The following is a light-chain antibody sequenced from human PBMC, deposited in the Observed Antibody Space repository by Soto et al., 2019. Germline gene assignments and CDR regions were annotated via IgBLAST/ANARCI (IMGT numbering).Light chain of an antibody. V-gene: IGKV2-30*01. CDR3: IQGALRPPT. CDR2: KVS. Sequence: DVVLTQSPLSLPVTLGQPASISCRSSQSLVSSDGNTYLNWFHHRPGQSPRLLIYKVSIRSLGVPYRFSVSASGTDFPLIISRLYAEDVGVYYCIQGALRPPTFGLGTKVEI. J-gene: IGKJ1*01. CDR1: QSLVSSDGNTY.